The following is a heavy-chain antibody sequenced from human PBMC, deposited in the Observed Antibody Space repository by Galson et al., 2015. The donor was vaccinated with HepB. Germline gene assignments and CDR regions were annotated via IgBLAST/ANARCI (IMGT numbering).Heavy chain of an antibody. CDR1: GGSISGSNSY. V-gene: IGHV4-39*01. CDR2: IYYSGDP. CDR3: ARHVDTVMGGPYYFDF. Sequence: SETLSLTCSVSGGSISGSNSYWAWILQPPGKGLEWIGSIYYSGDPHYNPSLKSRVTMSVDPSKDQFSLHLSSVTAADTAVYYCARHVDTVMGGPYYFDFWGQGALVTVPS. D-gene: IGHD5-18*01. J-gene: IGHJ4*02.